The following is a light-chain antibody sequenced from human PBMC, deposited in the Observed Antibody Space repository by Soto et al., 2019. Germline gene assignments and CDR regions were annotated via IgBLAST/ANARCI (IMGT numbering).Light chain of an antibody. CDR1: QSISNW. J-gene: IGKJ1*01. V-gene: IGKV1-5*01. CDR2: DAS. CDR3: QQYQACWA. Sequence: DIQMTQSPSTLSASVGDRVTITCRASQSISNWLAWYQQRPGKAPSLLIYDASTLESGVPSRFSGSGSGTEFTLTISSLQPDDFATYYCQQYQACWAFGQGTKEEVK.